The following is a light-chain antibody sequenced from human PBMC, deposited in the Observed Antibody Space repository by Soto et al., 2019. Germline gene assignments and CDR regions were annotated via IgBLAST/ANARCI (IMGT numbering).Light chain of an antibody. CDR2: DVT. J-gene: IGLJ3*02. CDR1: SSDVGGYNY. V-gene: IGLV2-11*01. Sequence: QSVLTPPRSLSGSPGQSVTISCTGTSSDVGGYNYVSWYQQHPGKAPKLMIYDVTQRPSGVPDRFSGSKSGNTASLTISGLQAEDEAEYYCCLSPGSLTWLFGGGTKLTVL. CDR3: CLSPGSLTWL.